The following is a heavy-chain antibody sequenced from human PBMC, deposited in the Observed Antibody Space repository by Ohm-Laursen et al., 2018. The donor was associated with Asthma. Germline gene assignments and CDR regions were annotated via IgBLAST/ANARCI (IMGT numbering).Heavy chain of an antibody. Sequence: GSLRLSCAASGFTFSDYYMSWIRQAPGKGLEWVSYISGSSSYTNYADSVKGRFTISRDNAKNSLYLQMNGLRAEDTAVYYCARDISDYYYYGMDVWGQGTTVTVSS. CDR2: ISGSSSYT. J-gene: IGHJ6*02. CDR1: GFTFSDYY. D-gene: IGHD1-14*01. CDR3: ARDISDYYYYGMDV. V-gene: IGHV3-11*06.